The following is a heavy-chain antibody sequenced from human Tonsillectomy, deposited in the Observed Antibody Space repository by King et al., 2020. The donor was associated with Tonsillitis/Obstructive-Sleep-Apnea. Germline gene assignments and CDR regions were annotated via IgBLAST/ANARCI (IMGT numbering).Heavy chain of an antibody. CDR1: GGSISSYY. CDR2: SYYSGST. CDR3: AREDYDFWSGYYDYYFDY. J-gene: IGHJ4*02. V-gene: IGHV4-59*01. D-gene: IGHD3-3*01. Sequence: QLQESGPGLVKPSETLSLTCTVSGGSISSYYWSWIRQPPGKGLEWIGYSYYSGSTNYNPSLKSRVTISVDTSKNQFSLKLSSVTAADTAVYYCAREDYDFWSGYYDYYFDYWGQGTLVTVSS.